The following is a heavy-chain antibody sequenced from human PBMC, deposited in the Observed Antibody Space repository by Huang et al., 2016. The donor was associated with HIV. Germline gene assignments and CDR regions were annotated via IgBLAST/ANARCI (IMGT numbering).Heavy chain of an antibody. CDR3: ARYRLTGTFLDS. Sequence: QVQLVQSGSELRKPGASVKVSCKASGYTFTTYSFIWVRQAPGQGLEWIGWINTKTGKPKYAQGFTGRFVLSLDNTGNTANLQISSLKTDDTAKYFCARYRLTGTFLDSWGQGTQVTVSS. CDR2: INTKTGKP. D-gene: IGHD3-9*01. V-gene: IGHV7-4-1*02. J-gene: IGHJ4*02. CDR1: GYTFTTYS.